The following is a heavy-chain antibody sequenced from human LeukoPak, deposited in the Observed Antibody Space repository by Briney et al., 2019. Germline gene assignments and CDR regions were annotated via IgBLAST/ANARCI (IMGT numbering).Heavy chain of an antibody. V-gene: IGHV4-30-4*08. Sequence: SETLSLTCTVSGGSISSGDYYWSWIRQPPGEGLEWIGYIYYSGSTYYKPSLKSRVTISVDTSKNQFSLNLSSLTAADTAVYYCARLEIGYYYMDVWGKGTTDTVSS. CDR3: ARLEIGYYYMDV. CDR1: GGSISSGDYY. J-gene: IGHJ6*03. D-gene: IGHD1-1*01. CDR2: IYYSGST.